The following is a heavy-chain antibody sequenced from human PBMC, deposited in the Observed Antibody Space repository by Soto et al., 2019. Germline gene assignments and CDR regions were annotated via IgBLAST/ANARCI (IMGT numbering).Heavy chain of an antibody. J-gene: IGHJ4*02. V-gene: IGHV3-23*01. CDR2: ISGSGGRK. CDR1: GFTFSSYA. CDR3: ARWAYNWNDVGYYFDY. Sequence: GGSLRLSCAASGFTFSSYATSWVRQAPGKGLEWVSAISGSGGRKYYADSVKGRFTISRDNSKNSLYLQMNSLRAEDTAVYYCARWAYNWNDVGYYFDYWGQGTLVTVSS. D-gene: IGHD1-1*01.